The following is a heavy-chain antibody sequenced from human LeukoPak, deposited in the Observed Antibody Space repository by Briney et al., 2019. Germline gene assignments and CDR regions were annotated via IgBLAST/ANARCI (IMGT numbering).Heavy chain of an antibody. Sequence: SETLSLTCTVSGGSISSGSYYWSWIRQPAGKGLEWIGRIYTSGSTNYNPSLKSRVTISVDTSKNQFSLKLSSVTAADTAVYYCAREGGVAEYFQHWGQGTLVTVSS. CDR3: AREGGVAEYFQH. D-gene: IGHD3-10*01. CDR1: GGSISSGSYY. V-gene: IGHV4-61*02. J-gene: IGHJ1*01. CDR2: IYTSGST.